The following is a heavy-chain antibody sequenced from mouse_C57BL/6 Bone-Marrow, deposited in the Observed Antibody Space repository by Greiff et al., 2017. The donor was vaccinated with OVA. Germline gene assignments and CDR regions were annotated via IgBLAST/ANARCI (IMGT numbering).Heavy chain of an antibody. V-gene: IGHV1-85*01. CDR3: ARRSFDYYGSLDY. J-gene: IGHJ2*01. CDR1: GYTFTSYD. Sequence: QVQLQQSGPELVKPGASVKLSCKASGYTFTSYDINWVKQRPGQGLEWIGWIYPRDGSTKYNEKFKGKATLTVDTSSSTAYMELHSLTSEDSAVYFCARRSFDYYGSLDYWGQGTTLTVSS. CDR2: IYPRDGST. D-gene: IGHD1-1*01.